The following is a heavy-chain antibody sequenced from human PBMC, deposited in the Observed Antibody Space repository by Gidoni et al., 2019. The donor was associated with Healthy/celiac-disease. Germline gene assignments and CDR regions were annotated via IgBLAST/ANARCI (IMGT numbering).Heavy chain of an antibody. Sequence: EVQLVASGVGLVKPGGSLSLSSAASGFTFTCSIMNWVRQAPGKGLEWVSSISSSSSYIYYADSVKGRFTISRDNAKNSLYLQMNSLRAEDTAVYYWARGCSSGWYECRAFDIWGQGTMVTVSS. D-gene: IGHD6-19*01. J-gene: IGHJ3*02. V-gene: IGHV3-21*01. CDR1: GFTFTCSI. CDR2: ISSSSSYI. CDR3: ARGCSSGWYECRAFDI.